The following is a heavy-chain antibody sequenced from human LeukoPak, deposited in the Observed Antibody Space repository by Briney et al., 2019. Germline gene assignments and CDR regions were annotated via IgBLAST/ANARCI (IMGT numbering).Heavy chain of an antibody. CDR1: GGSFSGYY. Sequence: PSETLSLTCAVYGGSFSGYYWSWIRQPPGKGLEWIGEINHSGSTNYNPSLKSRVTISVDTSKNQFSLKLSSVTAADTAVYYCARGQGTVTTHWGQGTLVTVSS. D-gene: IGHD4-17*01. CDR3: ARGQGTVTTH. V-gene: IGHV4-34*01. CDR2: INHSGST. J-gene: IGHJ4*02.